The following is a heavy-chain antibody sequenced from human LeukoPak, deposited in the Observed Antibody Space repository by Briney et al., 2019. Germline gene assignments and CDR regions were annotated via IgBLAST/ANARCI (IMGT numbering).Heavy chain of an antibody. CDR3: ARDPSCLCDGYNLYYFDY. D-gene: IGHD5-24*01. CDR1: GFTFSSYG. Sequence: GGSLRLSCAASGFTFSSYGMHWVRQAPGKGLEWVAVISYDGSNKYYADSVKGRFTISRDNSKNTLYPQMNSLRAEDTAVYYCARDPSCLCDGYNLYYFDYWGQGTLVTVSS. J-gene: IGHJ4*02. CDR2: ISYDGSNK. V-gene: IGHV3-30*19.